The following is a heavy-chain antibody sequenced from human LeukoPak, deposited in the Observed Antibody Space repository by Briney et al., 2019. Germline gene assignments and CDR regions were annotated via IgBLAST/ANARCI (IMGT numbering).Heavy chain of an antibody. CDR3: ARGKPFIVVVVAATRQYYFDY. V-gene: IGHV4-34*01. CDR2: INHSGST. J-gene: IGHJ4*02. D-gene: IGHD2-15*01. Sequence: SETLSLTCAVYGGSFSGYYWSWIRQPPGKGLEWIGEINHSGSTSYNPSLKSRVTISVDTSKNQFSLKLSSVTAADTAVYYCARGKPFIVVVVAATRQYYFDYWGQGTLVTVSS. CDR1: GGSFSGYY.